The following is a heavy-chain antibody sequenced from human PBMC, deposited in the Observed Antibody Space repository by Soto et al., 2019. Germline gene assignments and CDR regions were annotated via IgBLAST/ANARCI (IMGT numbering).Heavy chain of an antibody. Sequence: SETLSLTCSVSSGSISSSLYYLGWIRQPPGKGLEWIGTIYSTVSTHYNPSLKSRVTISVDTSKNQFSRKLNSVTAADTAVYYCARLPYYDTPPVTFDIWGQGAMVTVSS. CDR3: ARLPYYDTPPVTFDI. V-gene: IGHV4-39*01. CDR2: IYSTVST. CDR1: SGSISSSLYY. D-gene: IGHD3-22*01. J-gene: IGHJ3*02.